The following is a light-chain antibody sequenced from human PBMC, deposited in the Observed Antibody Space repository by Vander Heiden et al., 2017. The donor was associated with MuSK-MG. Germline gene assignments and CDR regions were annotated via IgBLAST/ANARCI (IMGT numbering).Light chain of an antibody. Sequence: QSVLTQPPSASGTPGQRVTISCSGSDSNIGTSTVSWYQQLPGMAPQLLIYSTNNRPSGVPARFSGAKSGPSASLLTSGLQSEDEADYSCAAWDDSLNGPVFGGGTKLTVL. CDR2: STN. V-gene: IGLV1-44*01. CDR3: AAWDDSLNGPV. CDR1: DSNIGTST. J-gene: IGLJ3*02.